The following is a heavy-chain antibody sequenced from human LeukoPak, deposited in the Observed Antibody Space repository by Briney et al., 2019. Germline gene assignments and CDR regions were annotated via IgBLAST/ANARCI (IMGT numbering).Heavy chain of an antibody. D-gene: IGHD3-22*01. V-gene: IGHV4-59*08. J-gene: IGHJ4*02. CDR1: GGSISGYY. Sequence: SETLSLTCTVSGGSISGYYWSWIRQPPGKGLEWIGYIYYSGSTNYNPSLKSRVTISVDTSKNHFSLRLSSVTAADTAVYYCARVAYFDNSGYYYSFDYWGQGTLVTVSS. CDR2: IYYSGST. CDR3: ARVAYFDNSGYYYSFDY.